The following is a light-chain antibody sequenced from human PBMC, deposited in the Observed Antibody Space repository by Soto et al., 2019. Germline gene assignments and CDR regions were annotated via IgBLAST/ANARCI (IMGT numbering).Light chain of an antibody. CDR2: EVS. CDR3: LSYTISSSYV. J-gene: IGLJ1*01. Sequence: QSVLTQPASVSGSPGQSITISCTGTSSDVGAYNRVSWYQQRSGKAPKLMLYEVSHRPSGVSNRFSGSKSGNTASLTISGLQAEDEADYYCLSYTISSSYVFGTGTKVTGL. CDR1: SSDVGAYNR. V-gene: IGLV2-14*01.